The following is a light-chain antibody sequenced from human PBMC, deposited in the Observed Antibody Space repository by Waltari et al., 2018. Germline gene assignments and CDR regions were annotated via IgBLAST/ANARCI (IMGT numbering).Light chain of an antibody. CDR3: LQHSSYPPT. V-gene: IGKV1-17*02. CDR1: QDINGF. CDR2: ATS. Sequence: IQMTKSPPSLSASVGDTVTIACRASQDINGFLNWYQQKPGQPPQLLIYATSNLQTGVPSRFSGSRSGTEFILTVSNLQPEDFATYYCLQHSSYPPTFGPGTKLDIK. J-gene: IGKJ3*01.